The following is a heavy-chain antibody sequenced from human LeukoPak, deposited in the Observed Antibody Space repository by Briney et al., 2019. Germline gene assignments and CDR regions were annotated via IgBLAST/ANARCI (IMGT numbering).Heavy chain of an antibody. J-gene: IGHJ4*02. D-gene: IGHD6-13*01. CDR1: GFTFSSYA. Sequence: GGSLRLSCAASGFTFSSYAMHWVRQAPGKGLEWVAVISYDGSNKYYADSVKGRFTISRDNSKNTLYLQMNSLRAEDTAVDYCARSQYSSSWYESYWGQGALVTVSS. CDR2: ISYDGSNK. V-gene: IGHV3-30*04. CDR3: ARSQYSSSWYESY.